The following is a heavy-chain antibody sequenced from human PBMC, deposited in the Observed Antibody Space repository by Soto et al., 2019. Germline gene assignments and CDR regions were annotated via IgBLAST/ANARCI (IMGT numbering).Heavy chain of an antibody. J-gene: IGHJ3*02. V-gene: IGHV3-30*18. CDR1: GFTFSIYG. D-gene: IGHD4-17*01. CDR2: ISYDGSYK. CDR3: AKDWALYYGDYGAFDI. Sequence: QVQLVESGGGVVQPGRSLRLSCAASGFTFSIYGMHWVRQAPGKGVEWVAVISYDGSYKYYADSVKGRFTISRDNSKNTMYLQMNSLSADDTAVYYCAKDWALYYGDYGAFDIWGQGTMVTVSS.